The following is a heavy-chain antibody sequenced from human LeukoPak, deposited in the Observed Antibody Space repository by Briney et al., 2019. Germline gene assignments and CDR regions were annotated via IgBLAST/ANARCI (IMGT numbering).Heavy chain of an antibody. D-gene: IGHD2-15*01. V-gene: IGHV4-39*01. CDR3: ARSRGAYGAYCSGGSCYPNGGHWFDP. CDR2: IYYSGNT. CDR1: GGSISSSSFY. Sequence: SETLPLTCTVSGGSISSSSFYWGWIRQPPGKGLEWIGSIYYSGNTYYNPSLKSRVSISVDTSKNQFSLKLSSVTAADTAVYYCARSRGAYGAYCSGGSCYPNGGHWFDPWGQGALITVSS. J-gene: IGHJ5*02.